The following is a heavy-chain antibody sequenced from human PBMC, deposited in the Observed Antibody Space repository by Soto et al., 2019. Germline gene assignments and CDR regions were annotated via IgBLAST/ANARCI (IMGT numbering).Heavy chain of an antibody. CDR3: ARVRSYNWNYASQGDLFDY. Sequence: SETLSLTCAVYGGSFSGYYWSWIRQPPGKGLEWIGEINHSGSTNYNPSLKSRVTISVDTSKNQFSLKLSSVTAADTAVYYCARVRSYNWNYASQGDLFDYWGQGTLVTVSS. CDR2: INHSGST. D-gene: IGHD1-7*01. V-gene: IGHV4-34*01. J-gene: IGHJ4*02. CDR1: GGSFSGYY.